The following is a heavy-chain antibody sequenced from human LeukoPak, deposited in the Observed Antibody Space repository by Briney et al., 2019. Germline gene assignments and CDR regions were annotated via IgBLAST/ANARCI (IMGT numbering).Heavy chain of an antibody. V-gene: IGHV1-69*13. D-gene: IGHD6-13*01. CDR3: ARAPFVAAGSDY. Sequence: SVKVSCKASGGTFSSYAISWVRQAPGQGLEWMGGIIPIFGTAQYTQKFKDRVTITADESTSTAYMELNSLKSEDTAIYYCARAPFVAAGSDYWGQGTLVTVSS. CDR1: GGTFSSYA. CDR2: IIPIFGTA. J-gene: IGHJ4*02.